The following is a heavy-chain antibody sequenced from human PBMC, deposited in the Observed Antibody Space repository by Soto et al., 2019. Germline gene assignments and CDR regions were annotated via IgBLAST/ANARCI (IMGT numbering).Heavy chain of an antibody. Sequence: QVQLVQSGAEVKKPGSSVNVSCKASGGTFSSYTISWVRQAPGQGLEWMGRIIPILGIANYAQKFQGRVTITADKSTSTSYMELSSLRSEDTAVYYCARDPGNYYGSGSRPWQDYWGQGTLVTVSS. CDR2: IIPILGIA. V-gene: IGHV1-69*08. D-gene: IGHD3-10*01. J-gene: IGHJ4*02. CDR1: GGTFSSYT. CDR3: ARDPGNYYGSGSRPWQDY.